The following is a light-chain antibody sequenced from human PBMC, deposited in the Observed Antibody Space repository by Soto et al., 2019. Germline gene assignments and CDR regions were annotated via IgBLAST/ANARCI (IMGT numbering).Light chain of an antibody. CDR3: QQYNSLWT. Sequence: DIQMTQSPSTLSSSVGDRVTITCRASQSISSWLAGYQQKPGKASKLLIYKASSLESGVPSRFSGSRSVTEFTLTISSLQPDDFATYYCQQYNSLWTFGQGPKVEIK. CDR1: QSISSW. V-gene: IGKV1-5*03. CDR2: KAS. J-gene: IGKJ1*01.